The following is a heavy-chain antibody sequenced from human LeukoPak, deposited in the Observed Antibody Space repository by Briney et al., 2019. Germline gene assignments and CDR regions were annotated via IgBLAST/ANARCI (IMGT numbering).Heavy chain of an antibody. CDR3: ARGRAIAAAGRVGYYYYGMDV. CDR2: INHSGST. CDR1: GGSFSGYY. D-gene: IGHD6-13*01. Sequence: PSETLSLTCAVYGGSFSGYYWSWIRQPPGKGLEWIGEINHSGSTNYNPSLKSRVTISVDTSKNQFSLKLSSVTAADTAVYYCARGRAIAAAGRVGYYYYGMDVWGQGTTVTVSS. V-gene: IGHV4-34*01. J-gene: IGHJ6*02.